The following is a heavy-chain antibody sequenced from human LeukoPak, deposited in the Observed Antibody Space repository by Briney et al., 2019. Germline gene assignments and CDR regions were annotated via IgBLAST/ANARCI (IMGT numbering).Heavy chain of an antibody. J-gene: IGHJ5*02. CDR3: ARDARHRYCSSTSCYRGWLDP. Sequence: SVKVSFKASRGTLSIYAISWVRQAPGQGLEWMGGIIPIFGTANYAQKFQGRVTITADESTSTAYMELSSLRSEDTAVYYCARDARHRYCSSTSCYRGWLDPWGQGTLVTVSS. V-gene: IGHV1-69*13. CDR1: RGTLSIYA. CDR2: IIPIFGTA. D-gene: IGHD2-2*01.